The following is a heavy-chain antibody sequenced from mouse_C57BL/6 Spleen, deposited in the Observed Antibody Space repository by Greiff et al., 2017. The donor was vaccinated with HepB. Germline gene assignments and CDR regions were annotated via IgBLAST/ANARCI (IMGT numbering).Heavy chain of an antibody. CDR3: AKGGYYGSSWYFDV. V-gene: IGHV2-5*01. CDR1: GFSLTSYG. D-gene: IGHD1-1*01. Sequence: QVQLQQSGPGLVQPSQSLSITCTVSGFSLTSYGVHWVRQSPGKGLEWLGVIWRGGSTDYNAAFMSRLSITKDNSKSQVIFKMNSLQADDTAIYYSAKGGYYGSSWYFDVWGTGTTVTVSS. J-gene: IGHJ1*03. CDR2: IWRGGST.